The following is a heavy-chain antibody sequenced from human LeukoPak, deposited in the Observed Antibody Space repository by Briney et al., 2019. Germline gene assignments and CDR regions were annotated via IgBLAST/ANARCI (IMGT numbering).Heavy chain of an antibody. Sequence: PSETLSLTCAVYGGSFSGYYWSWIRQPPGKGLEWSGEMNHSVITNYNPSLKSRVTTSVDTSKTQFSLKLSSVTAADTAVYYCASSYFPAGVYYFDYWGQGTLVTVSS. CDR1: GGSFSGYY. J-gene: IGHJ4*02. CDR3: ASSYFPAGVYYFDY. V-gene: IGHV4-34*01. D-gene: IGHD7-27*01. CDR2: MNHSVIT.